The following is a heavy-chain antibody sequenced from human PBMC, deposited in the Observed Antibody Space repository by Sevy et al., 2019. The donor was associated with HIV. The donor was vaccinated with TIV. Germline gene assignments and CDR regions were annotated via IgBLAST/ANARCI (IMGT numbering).Heavy chain of an antibody. Sequence: GGSLRLSCAASGFAFSSHAMHWVRQAPGKGLEWVAVISYEGTETFYAASVEGRFTISRDNSKNMLSLQINSLRPEDTAVYYCAKDFYGSGSYYTTDYWGQGTLVTVSS. J-gene: IGHJ4*01. D-gene: IGHD3-10*01. CDR1: GFAFSSHA. V-gene: IGHV3-30-3*01. CDR2: ISYEGTET. CDR3: AKDFYGSGSYYTTDY.